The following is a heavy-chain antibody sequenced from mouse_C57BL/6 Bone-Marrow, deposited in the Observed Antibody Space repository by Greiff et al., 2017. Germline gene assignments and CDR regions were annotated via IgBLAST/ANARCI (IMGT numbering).Heavy chain of an antibody. J-gene: IGHJ1*03. CDR2: IYPGSGST. Sequence: QVQLQQPGAELVKPGASVKMSCKASGYTFTSYWITWVKQRPGQGLEWIGDIYPGSGSTNYNEKFKSKATLTVDTSSSTAYMQLSSLTSEDSAVYYCARGAALLWFPYWYFDVWGTGTTVTVSS. CDR3: ARGAALLWFPYWYFDV. V-gene: IGHV1-55*01. D-gene: IGHD2-2*01. CDR1: GYTFTSYW.